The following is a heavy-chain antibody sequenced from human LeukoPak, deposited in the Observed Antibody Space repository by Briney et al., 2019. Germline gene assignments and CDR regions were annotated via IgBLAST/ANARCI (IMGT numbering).Heavy chain of an antibody. V-gene: IGHV1-69*01. CDR3: ARFRNRITMVRGPSPGFDY. CDR1: GGTFSSYA. D-gene: IGHD3-10*01. J-gene: IGHJ4*02. CDR2: IIPIFGTA. Sequence: GSSVTLSCTASGGTFSSYAISWVRQAPGQGLEWMGGIIPIFGTANYAQKFQGRVTITADESTSTAYMELSSLRSEDTAVYYCARFRNRITMVRGPSPGFDYWGQGTLVTVSS.